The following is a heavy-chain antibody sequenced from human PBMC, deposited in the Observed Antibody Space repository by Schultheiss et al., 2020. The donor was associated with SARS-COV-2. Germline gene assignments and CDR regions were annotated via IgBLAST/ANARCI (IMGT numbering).Heavy chain of an antibody. CDR3: ARGTVTINWFDP. CDR2: IYYSGST. D-gene: IGHD4-11*01. J-gene: IGHJ5*02. CDR1: GGSISSYY. Sequence: SETLSLTCTVSGGSISSYYWSWIRQPPGKGLEWIGSIYYSGSTYYNPSLKSRVTISVDTSKNQFSLKLSSVTAADTAVYYCARGTVTINWFDPWGQGTLVTVSS. V-gene: IGHV4-59*12.